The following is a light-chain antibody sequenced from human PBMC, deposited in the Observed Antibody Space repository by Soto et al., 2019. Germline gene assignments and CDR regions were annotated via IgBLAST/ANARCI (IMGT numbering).Light chain of an antibody. CDR3: PHRNSYPIT. CDR2: TAS. J-gene: IGKJ5*01. Sequence: DIQLTQSPSFLSASVGDRVTITCRASQGISSYLAWYQQKPGKAPNLLIHTASTLQSGVPSRFSGSGSGTYFTLTISSLQPEDFATYYYPHRNSYPITFGPGTRLEIK. V-gene: IGKV1-9*01. CDR1: QGISSY.